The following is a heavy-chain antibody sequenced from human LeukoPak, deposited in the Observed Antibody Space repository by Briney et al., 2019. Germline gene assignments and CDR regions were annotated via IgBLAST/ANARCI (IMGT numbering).Heavy chain of an antibody. J-gene: IGHJ4*02. D-gene: IGHD2-21*02. Sequence: ASVKVSCKASGYTFTGYYMHWVRQAPGQGLEWMGWINPNSGGTNYAQKFQGRVTMTRDTSISTAYMELSRLRSDDTAVYYCARAYCGGDCYSSTLYYFDYWGQGTLVTVSS. CDR3: ARAYCGGDCYSSTLYYFDY. CDR2: INPNSGGT. CDR1: GYTFTGYY. V-gene: IGHV1-2*02.